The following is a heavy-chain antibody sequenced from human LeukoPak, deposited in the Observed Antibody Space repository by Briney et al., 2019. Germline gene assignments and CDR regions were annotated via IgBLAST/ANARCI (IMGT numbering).Heavy chain of an antibody. CDR1: GFTFSRYD. CDR3: VRKDRESSAFEPGYYYALDV. V-gene: IGHV3-30*04. D-gene: IGHD3-10*01. CDR2: ISYDGSHK. Sequence: GGSLRLSCAAFGFTFSRYDLHWVRQAPGKGLEWVAFISYDGSHKDYADSVKGRFIISRDNSKNTLSLQMNSLRVEDTAVFFCVRKDRESSAFEPGYYYALDVWGQGTTVTVSS. J-gene: IGHJ6*02.